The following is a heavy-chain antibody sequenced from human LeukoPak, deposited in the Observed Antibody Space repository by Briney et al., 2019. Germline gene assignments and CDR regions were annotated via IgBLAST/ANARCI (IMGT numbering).Heavy chain of an antibody. Sequence: SETLSLTCTVSGGSISSGGYYWSWIRQPPGKGLEWIGSIYYSGSTYYNPSLKSRVTISVDTSKNQFSLKLSSVTAADTAVYYCARRTTVTTRGYGEYYFDYWGQGTLVTVSS. CDR3: ARRTTVTTRGYGEYYFDY. J-gene: IGHJ4*02. D-gene: IGHD4-17*01. V-gene: IGHV4-39*01. CDR1: GGSISSGGYY. CDR2: IYYSGST.